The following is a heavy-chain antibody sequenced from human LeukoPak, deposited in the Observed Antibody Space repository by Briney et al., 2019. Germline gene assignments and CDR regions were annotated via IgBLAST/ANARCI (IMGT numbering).Heavy chain of an antibody. V-gene: IGHV3-23*01. D-gene: IGHD4-17*01. CDR2: ISGPGGST. Sequence: GGSLRLSCAASGFTFSGYAMSWVRQAPGKGLEWLSTISGPGGSTYYTDSVKGRFTISRDNSKNTVFLQMNSLRAEDTAVYYCARDYGDYPNWDYWGQGTLVTVSS. CDR3: ARDYGDYPNWDY. CDR1: GFTFSGYA. J-gene: IGHJ4*02.